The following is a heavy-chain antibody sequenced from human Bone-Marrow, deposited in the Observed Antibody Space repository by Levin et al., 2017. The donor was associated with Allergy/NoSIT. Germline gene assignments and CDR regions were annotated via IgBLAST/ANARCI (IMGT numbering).Heavy chain of an antibody. V-gene: IGHV3-74*01. Sequence: GGSLRLSCATSGFNFRSYWMHWVRQAPGKGPVWVARINVDGSSTLYADSVKGRFTVSRDNAKNTLYLQMKSLAVEDTGVYYCARDPGNYGRVGYYFDYWGQGSLVTVSS. CDR2: INVDGSST. D-gene: IGHD3-10*01. J-gene: IGHJ4*01. CDR3: ARDPGNYGRVGYYFDY. CDR1: GFNFRSYW.